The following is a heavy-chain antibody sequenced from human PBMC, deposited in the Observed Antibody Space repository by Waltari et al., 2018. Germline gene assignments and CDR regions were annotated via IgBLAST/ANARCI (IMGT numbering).Heavy chain of an antibody. CDR1: GFTVSSHH. V-gene: IGHV3-66*02. J-gene: IGHJ4*02. D-gene: IGHD5-18*01. CDR3: ARARDEDTAMVYFDH. CDR2: IYSAGST. Sequence: EVQLVESGGGLVHPGGSLRLSCAASGFTVSSHHMSWVRQAPGKGLEWVSLIYSAGSTYYADSVRGRFSISRDNSKNTLHLQMNSLRAEDTAMYYCARARDEDTAMVYFDHWGQGTLISVSS.